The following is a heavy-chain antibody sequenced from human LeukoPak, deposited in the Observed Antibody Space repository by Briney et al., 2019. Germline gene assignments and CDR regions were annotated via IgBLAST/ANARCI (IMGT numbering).Heavy chain of an antibody. J-gene: IGHJ6*03. D-gene: IGHD3-10*01. CDR1: AGSISSFY. CDR2: INYSGST. V-gene: IGHV4-59*12. Sequence: SETLSLTCSVYAGSISSFYWSWLRQPPGQGLEWFGNINYSGSTNSNPSLKCVVTISVATFKTPFTVQMSSVTAETTVVYYCGRRSPTSSYYYYYMDVWGEGTAVTVSS. CDR3: GRRSPTSSYYYYYMDV.